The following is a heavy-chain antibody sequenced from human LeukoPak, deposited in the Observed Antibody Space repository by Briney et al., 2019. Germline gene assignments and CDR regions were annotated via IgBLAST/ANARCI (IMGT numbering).Heavy chain of an antibody. V-gene: IGHV3-7*01. CDR1: GFTFSSYW. CDR3: ARDLSLFRGYDWKPFRY. Sequence: GGSLRLSCAASGFTFSSYWMTWVRHLPGKGLEWVAKIKQDGSEKYYVDSVKGRFTISRDNAKNSLYLQMNSLRAEDTAVYYCARDLSLFRGYDWKPFRYWGQGTLVTVSS. J-gene: IGHJ4*02. D-gene: IGHD5-12*01. CDR2: IKQDGSEK.